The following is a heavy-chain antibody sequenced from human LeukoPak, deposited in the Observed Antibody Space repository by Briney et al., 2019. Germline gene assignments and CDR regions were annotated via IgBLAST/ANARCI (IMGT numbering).Heavy chain of an antibody. D-gene: IGHD2-2*01. CDR3: ARGVAAATDRDAFDI. V-gene: IGHV3-21*01. Sequence: GGSLRLSCAASGFTFSSYSMNWVRQAPGKGLKWVSSISSSSSYIYYADSVKGRFTISRDNAKNSLYLQMNSLRAEDTAVYYCARGVAAATDRDAFDIWGQGTMVTVSS. CDR2: ISSSSSYI. CDR1: GFTFSSYS. J-gene: IGHJ3*02.